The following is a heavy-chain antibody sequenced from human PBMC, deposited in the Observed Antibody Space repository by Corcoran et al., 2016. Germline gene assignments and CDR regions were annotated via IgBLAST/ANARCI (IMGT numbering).Heavy chain of an antibody. CDR2: IDYSGRT. D-gene: IGHD2-15*01. Sequence: QLQLQESGPGLVKPSETLSLTCTVSGGSISSSSYYWGWIRQPPGKGLEWIGSIDYSGRTYYNPSLKSRVTISVDTAKNQFSLKLSSVTAADTAVYYCARDHYEGYCSGGSCSYWGQGTLVTVSS. CDR1: GGSISSSSYY. V-gene: IGHV4-39*07. J-gene: IGHJ4*02. CDR3: ARDHYEGYCSGGSCSY.